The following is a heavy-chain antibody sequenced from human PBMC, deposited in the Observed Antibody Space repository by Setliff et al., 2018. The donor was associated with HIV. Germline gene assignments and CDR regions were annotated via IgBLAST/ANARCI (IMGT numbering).Heavy chain of an antibody. J-gene: IGHJ1*01. CDR2: FDPEDVET. CDR3: ATVRRYYYDSSGQEYFQH. CDR1: GYTLAELS. Sequence: ASVKVSCKVSGYTLAELSIHWVRQVPGEGLEWMGGFDPEDVETVYAQKFQGRVTMTEDTSTDTAYMELSSLRSEDTAVYYCATVRRYYYDSSGQEYFQHWGQGTLVTVSS. D-gene: IGHD3-22*01. V-gene: IGHV1-24*01.